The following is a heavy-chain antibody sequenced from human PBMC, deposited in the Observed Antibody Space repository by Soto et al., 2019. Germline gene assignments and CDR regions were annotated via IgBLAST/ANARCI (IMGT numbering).Heavy chain of an antibody. CDR3: ARDASMIKGTKDYYDGSSGDVDY. CDR1: GFTFSSYW. V-gene: IGHV3-74*03. CDR2: INSDGSGT. D-gene: IGHD3-22*01. Sequence: PGGSLRLSCAASGFTFSSYWMHWVRQAPGKGLVWVSRINSDGSGTTYADSVKGRFTISRDNAKNTLYLQMNSLRADDTAVYYCARDASMIKGTKDYYDGSSGDVDYWGQGTLVTVSS. J-gene: IGHJ4*02.